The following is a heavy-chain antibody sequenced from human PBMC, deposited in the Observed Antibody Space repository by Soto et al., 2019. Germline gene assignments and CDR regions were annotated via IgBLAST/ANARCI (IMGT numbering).Heavy chain of an antibody. CDR2: IYYSGST. CDR3: ARKYYDILTGYYRSDYYGMDV. Sequence: LSLTCTVSGGSISSSSYYWGWIRQPPGKGLEWIGSIYYSGSTYYNPSLKSRVTISVDTSKNQFSLKLSSVTAADTAVYYCARKYYDILTGYYRSDYYGMDVWGQGTTVTVSS. V-gene: IGHV4-39*01. J-gene: IGHJ6*02. D-gene: IGHD3-9*01. CDR1: GGSISSSSYY.